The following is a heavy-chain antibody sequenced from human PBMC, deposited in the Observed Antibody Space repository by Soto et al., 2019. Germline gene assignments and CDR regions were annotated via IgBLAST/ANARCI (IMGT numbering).Heavy chain of an antibody. CDR3: ARGSRSLLLWFGEFLY. J-gene: IGHJ4*02. CDR1: GASFSGYY. D-gene: IGHD3-10*01. V-gene: IGHV4-34*01. CDR2: INHSGST. Sequence: PPDTPSLTSAVYGASFSGYYWSWIRPPPGKGLEWIGEINHSGSTNYNPSLKSRVTISVDTSKNQFSLKLSSVTAADTAVYYCARGSRSLLLWFGEFLYWGQGTLVTVSS.